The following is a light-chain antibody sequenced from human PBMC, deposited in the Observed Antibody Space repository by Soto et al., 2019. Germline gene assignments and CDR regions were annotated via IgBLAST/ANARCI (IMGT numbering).Light chain of an antibody. CDR1: SSDVGAYNF. Sequence: QSALTQPASVSGSPGQSITISCTGSSSDVGAYNFVSWYQHHPGRAPKLILYEVTTRPSGVSSRFSGSKSGNTASLTVSGLQAEDEADYYCGSYAGNSMGIFGGGTKLTVL. J-gene: IGLJ2*01. CDR2: EVT. V-gene: IGLV2-14*01. CDR3: GSYAGNSMGI.